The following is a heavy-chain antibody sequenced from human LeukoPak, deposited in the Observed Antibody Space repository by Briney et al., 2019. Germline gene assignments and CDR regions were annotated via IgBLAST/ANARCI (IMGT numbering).Heavy chain of an antibody. Sequence: EGSLRLSCAASGFTFSSYGMHWVRQAPGKGLEWVAFIRYDGSNKYYADSVKGRFTISRDNSKNTLYLQMNSLRAEDTAVYYCAKLPYSWSYYGVDYWGQGTLVTVSS. J-gene: IGHJ4*02. CDR2: IRYDGSNK. CDR1: GFTFSSYG. D-gene: IGHD1-26*01. CDR3: AKLPYSWSYYGVDY. V-gene: IGHV3-30*02.